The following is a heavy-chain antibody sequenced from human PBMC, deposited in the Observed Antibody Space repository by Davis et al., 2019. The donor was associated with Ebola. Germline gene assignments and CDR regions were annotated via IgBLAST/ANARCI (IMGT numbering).Heavy chain of an antibody. CDR1: GGTFSSYA. CDR2: IIPILGIA. J-gene: IGHJ5*02. CDR3: ARGSRDGYNDVGDNWFDP. Sequence: AASVKVSCKASGGTFSSYAISWVRQAPGQGLEWMGRIIPILGIANYAQKFQGRVTITADKSTSTAYMELSSLRSEDTAVYYCARGSRDGYNDVGDNWFDPWGQGTLVIVSS. V-gene: IGHV1-69*04. D-gene: IGHD5-24*01.